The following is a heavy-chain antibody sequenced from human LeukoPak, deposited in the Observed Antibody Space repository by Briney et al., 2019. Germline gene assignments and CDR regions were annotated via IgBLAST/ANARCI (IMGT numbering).Heavy chain of an antibody. D-gene: IGHD6-19*01. V-gene: IGHV4-34*01. J-gene: IGHJ1*01. CDR2: INHSGST. CDR1: GGSFSGYY. Sequence: SETLSLTCAVYGGSFSGYYWSWIRQPPGKGLEWIGEINHSGSTNYNPSLKSRVTISVDTSKNQFSLKLSSVTAADTAVYCCARGPGDSSGWYLQHWGQGTLVTVSS. CDR3: ARGPGDSSGWYLQH.